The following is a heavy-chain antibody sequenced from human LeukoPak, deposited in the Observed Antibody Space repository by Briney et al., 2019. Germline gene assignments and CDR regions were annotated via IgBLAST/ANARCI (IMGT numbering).Heavy chain of an antibody. CDR3: XXXXXSGXXXXXXDY. CDR2: ISGSGGST. D-gene: IGHD3-10*01. J-gene: IGHJ4*02. Sequence: GGSLRLSCAASGFTFSSYAMSWVRQAPGKGLEWVSAISGSGGSTYYADSVKGRFTITRDNSKNTLYLQMNSLRAEDTAAYYCXXXXXSGXXXXXXDYWGQGTLVTVSS. V-gene: IGHV3-23*01. CDR1: GFTFSSYA.